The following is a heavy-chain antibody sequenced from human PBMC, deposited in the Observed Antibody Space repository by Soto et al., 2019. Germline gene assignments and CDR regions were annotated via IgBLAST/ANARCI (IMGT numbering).Heavy chain of an antibody. D-gene: IGHD4-17*01. CDR1: GGSISSSSYY. J-gene: IGHJ5*02. CDR2: IYYSGST. V-gene: IGHV4-39*01. CDR3: ASCYGDSLPDWFDP. Sequence: QLQLQESGPGLVKPSETLSLTCTVSGGSISSSSYYWGWIRQPPGKGLEWIGSIYYSGSTYYNPALNSRVTISVATSTTQFSLQLSSVTAADTAVYYWASCYGDSLPDWFDPWGQGTLVTVSS.